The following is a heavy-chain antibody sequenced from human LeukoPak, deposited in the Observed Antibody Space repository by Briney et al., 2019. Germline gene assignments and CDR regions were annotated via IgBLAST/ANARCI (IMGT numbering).Heavy chain of an antibody. CDR3: ARRNWNDVQGNWFDP. D-gene: IGHD1-1*01. Sequence: ASVKVSCKASGYTFTSYYMHWVRQAPGQGLEWMGIINPSGGSTSYAQKFQGRVTMTRDTSTSTVYMELSSLRSEDTAVYYCARRNWNDVQGNWFDPWGQGTLVTVSS. CDR1: GYTFTSYY. J-gene: IGHJ5*02. CDR2: INPSGGST. V-gene: IGHV1-46*01.